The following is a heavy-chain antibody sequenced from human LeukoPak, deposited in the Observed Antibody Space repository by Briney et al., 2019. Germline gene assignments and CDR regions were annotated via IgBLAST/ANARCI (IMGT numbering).Heavy chain of an antibody. J-gene: IGHJ6*03. D-gene: IGHD3-10*01. CDR1: GFTFSSYE. CDR2: ISSSGSTI. V-gene: IGHV3-48*03. CDR3: ATATMVRGVSRYYYMDV. Sequence: PGRSLRLSCAASGFTFSSYEMNWVRQAPGKGLEWVSYISSSGSTIYYADSVKGRFTISRDNAKNSLYPQMNSLRAEDTAVYYCATATMVRGVSRYYYMDVWGKGTTVTISS.